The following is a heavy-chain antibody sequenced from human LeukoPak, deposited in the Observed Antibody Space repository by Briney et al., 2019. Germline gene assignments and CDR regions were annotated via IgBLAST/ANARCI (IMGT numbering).Heavy chain of an antibody. V-gene: IGHV4-59*01. CDR3: ARGAQVVGPTIFDY. CDR2: IYYSGGT. J-gene: IGHJ4*02. D-gene: IGHD1-26*01. Sequence: PSETLSLTCTVSGGSISSYYWNGIRQPPGKGLEWIGYIYYSGGTNYNPSLKSRVTISVDTSKNQFSLKLSSVTAADTAVYYCARGAQVVGPTIFDYWGQGTLATVSS. CDR1: GGSISSYY.